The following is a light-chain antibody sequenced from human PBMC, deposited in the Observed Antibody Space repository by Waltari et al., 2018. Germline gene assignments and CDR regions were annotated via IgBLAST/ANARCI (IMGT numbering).Light chain of an antibody. CDR3: QQSYSTLMYT. CDR2: AAS. Sequence: DIQMTQSPSSLSASVGDRVTITCRASQSISSYLNWYQQKPGKDPKLLIYAASSLQSGVASRWSGSGSGTDYTLNISSLQDEDFATYYCQQSYSTLMYTFGQGTKLQIK. V-gene: IGKV1-39*01. CDR1: QSISSY. J-gene: IGKJ2*01.